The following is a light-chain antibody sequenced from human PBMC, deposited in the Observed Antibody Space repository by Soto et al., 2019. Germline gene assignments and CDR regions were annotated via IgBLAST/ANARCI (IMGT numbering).Light chain of an antibody. CDR1: QSVGSN. V-gene: IGKV3-15*01. J-gene: IGKJ1*01. Sequence: EIVMTQSPATLSVSPGERATLSCRASQSVGSNVAWYQHKPGQAPRLLIFAASTRATGIPARFSGSGSGTEFTLIISSLQSEDSAVYYCQQYNSWLWTFGQGTKGDIK. CDR2: AAS. CDR3: QQYNSWLWT.